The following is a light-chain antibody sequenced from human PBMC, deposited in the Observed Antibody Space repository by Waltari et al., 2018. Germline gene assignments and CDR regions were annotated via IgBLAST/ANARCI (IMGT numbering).Light chain of an antibody. CDR2: DAS. CDR1: QSVTNY. Sequence: EIVFTHSPATLSLSPGERATHSCRASQSVTNYLAWYQQKPGQSPRLLIYDASNRATGIPARFSGSGSGTDFTLTISSLEPEDFAVYYCQERCNWVFTFGPGTKVDI. V-gene: IGKV3-11*01. CDR3: QERCNWVFT. J-gene: IGKJ3*01.